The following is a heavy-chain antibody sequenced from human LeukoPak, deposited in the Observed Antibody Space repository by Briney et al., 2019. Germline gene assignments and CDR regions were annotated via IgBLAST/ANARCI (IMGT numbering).Heavy chain of an antibody. Sequence: GGSLRLSCAASGFTFSNAWMIWVRQAPGKGLEYVGRIKRKTDGGTTDYAAPVKGRFTVSRDDSKNTLFLQMNSLKTEDTAVYYCTTGQGYYYDSSGPIDYWGQGTLVTVSS. D-gene: IGHD3-22*01. V-gene: IGHV3-15*01. CDR2: IKRKTDGGTT. J-gene: IGHJ4*02. CDR3: TTGQGYYYDSSGPIDY. CDR1: GFTFSNAW.